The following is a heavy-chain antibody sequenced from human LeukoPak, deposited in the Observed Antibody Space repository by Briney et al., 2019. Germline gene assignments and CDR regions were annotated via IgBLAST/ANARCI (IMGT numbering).Heavy chain of an antibody. J-gene: IGHJ4*02. D-gene: IGHD2-8*01. CDR2: ISDSGGST. CDR3: AKLPDCANDACTEGDY. Sequence: GGSLRLSCAASGFTFSRDAMSWVRQAPGKGLEWVSSISDSGGSTYYADSVKGRFTISRDNSRNTLHLQMDSLRADDTAVYYCAKLPDCANDACTEGDYWGQGTLVTVSS. V-gene: IGHV3-23*01. CDR1: GFTFSRDA.